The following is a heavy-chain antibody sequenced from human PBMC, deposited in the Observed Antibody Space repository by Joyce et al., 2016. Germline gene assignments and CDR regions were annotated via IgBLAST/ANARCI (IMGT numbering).Heavy chain of an antibody. J-gene: IGHJ6*03. CDR1: GFTFSSYS. CDR2: ISTSSSYI. CDR3: ARRPLYCSGGSCYEARYYYYMDV. D-gene: IGHD2-15*01. V-gene: IGHV3-21*01. Sequence: EVQLVESGGGLVKPGGSLRLSCAASGFTFSSYSMNWVRRATGKWLEWLSSISTSSSYIYYAASVKGRFTISRDNAKNSLYLQMNSLRAEDTAIYYCARRPLYCSGGSCYEARYYYYMDVWGKGTTVTVSS.